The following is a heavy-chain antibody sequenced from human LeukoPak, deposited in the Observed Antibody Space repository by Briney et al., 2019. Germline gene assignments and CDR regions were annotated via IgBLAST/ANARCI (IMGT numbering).Heavy chain of an antibody. CDR2: INPNSGGT. V-gene: IGHV1-2*02. D-gene: IGHD3-3*01. Sequence: ASVKVSCKASGYTFTGYYMHWVRQAPGQGLEWMGWINPNSGGTNYAQKFQGRVTMTRDTSISTAYMELSRLRSDDTTVYYCARGSDDFWSGYSPSYWGQGTLVTVSS. CDR1: GYTFTGYY. CDR3: ARGSDDFWSGYSPSY. J-gene: IGHJ4*02.